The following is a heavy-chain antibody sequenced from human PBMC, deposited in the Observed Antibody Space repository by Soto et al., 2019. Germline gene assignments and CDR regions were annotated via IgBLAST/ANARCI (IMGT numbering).Heavy chain of an antibody. Sequence: GESLKISCKGSGYSFTSYWIGWVRQMPGKGLEWMGRIDPNDSNINNSPSFQGHVTISADKSTSTAHLQWSSLKASDTAMYYCARHSPSGNTDYWGLGTLVTVSS. CDR1: GYSFTSYW. D-gene: IGHD3-10*01. CDR2: IDPNDSNI. J-gene: IGHJ4*02. CDR3: ARHSPSGNTDY. V-gene: IGHV5-10-1*01.